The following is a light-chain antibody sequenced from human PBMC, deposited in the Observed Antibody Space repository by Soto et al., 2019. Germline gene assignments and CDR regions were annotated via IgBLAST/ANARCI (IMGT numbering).Light chain of an antibody. CDR1: QNIRNY. Sequence: DIQMTQSPSSLSASVGDRVTITCRASQNIRNYLNWYQQKPGDAPKLLIYAASTLQGAVPSRFSGSGPGTDFPLTISSLQPEDFATYHCQQGHSTPYTFGQGTRLEI. V-gene: IGKV1-39*01. J-gene: IGKJ2*01. CDR3: QQGHSTPYT. CDR2: AAS.